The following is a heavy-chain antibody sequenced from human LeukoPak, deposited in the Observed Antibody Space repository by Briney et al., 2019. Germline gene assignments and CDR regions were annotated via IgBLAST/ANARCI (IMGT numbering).Heavy chain of an antibody. V-gene: IGHV3-30-3*01. J-gene: IGHJ3*02. CDR3: AKDGGSDPDAFDI. CDR1: GFTFSSYA. CDR2: ISYDGSNK. Sequence: GGSLRLSCAASGFTFSSYAMHWVRQAPGKGLEWVAVISYDGSNKYYADSVKGRFTISRDNSKNTLYLQMNSLRAEDTALYYCAKDGGSDPDAFDIWGQGTMVTVSS.